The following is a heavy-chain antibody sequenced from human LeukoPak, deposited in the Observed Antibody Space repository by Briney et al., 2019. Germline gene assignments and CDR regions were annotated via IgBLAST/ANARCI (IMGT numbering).Heavy chain of an antibody. V-gene: IGHV1-69*05. CDR3: AVTHYYDSSGYYSTDY. CDR1: GGTFSSYA. CDR2: IIPIFVTA. D-gene: IGHD3-22*01. Sequence: SVKISCKASGGTFSSYAISWVREAPGQGLDWMGRIIPIFVTANYAQKFQGRVTITTDESTSTAYMELSSLRSKDPAVYYCAVTHYYDSSGYYSTDYSGPGNLVTVSS. J-gene: IGHJ4*02.